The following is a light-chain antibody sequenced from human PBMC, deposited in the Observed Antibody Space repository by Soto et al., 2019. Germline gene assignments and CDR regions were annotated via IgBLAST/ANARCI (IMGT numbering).Light chain of an antibody. CDR1: QSISSW. V-gene: IGKV1-5*03. J-gene: IGKJ4*01. CDR3: QQYNSYST. CDR2: KAS. Sequence: DIQMTQSPSTLSASVGDRVTITCRASQSISSWLAWYQQKPGKAPKLLIYKASSLESGVPSRFSGSGSGTEFTLTISSLQPDDFATYYCQQYNSYSTIGGGTKVEFK.